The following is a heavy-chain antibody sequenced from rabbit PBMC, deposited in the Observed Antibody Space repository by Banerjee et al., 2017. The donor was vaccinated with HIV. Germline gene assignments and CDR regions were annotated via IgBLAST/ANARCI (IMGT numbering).Heavy chain of an antibody. CDR2: IYTDSGST. CDR1: GFSFSSGYY. Sequence: QEQLVESGGGLVTLGGSLKLTCTASGFSFSSGYYMCWVRQAPGKGLEWIGCIYTDSGSTYYANWAKGRFTISETSSTTVTLRMTSLTAADTATYFCARDLGGSSDLWGPGTLVTVS. V-gene: IGHV1S45*01. J-gene: IGHJ4*01. CDR3: ARDLGGSSDL. D-gene: IGHD8-1*01.